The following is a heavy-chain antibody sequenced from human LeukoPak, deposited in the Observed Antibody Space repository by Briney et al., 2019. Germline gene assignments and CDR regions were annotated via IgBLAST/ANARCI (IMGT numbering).Heavy chain of an antibody. D-gene: IGHD3-22*01. V-gene: IGHV1-69*04. J-gene: IGHJ4*02. CDR1: GGTFSSYA. CDR2: IIPILGIA. CDR3: ARDLFSDYYDSSGSHADY. Sequence: ASLKVSCTASGGTFSSYAISWVRQAPGQGLEWMGRIIPILGIANYAQKVQGRVTITADKSTSTAYMELSSLRSEDTAVYYCARDLFSDYYDSSGSHADYWGQGTLVTVSS.